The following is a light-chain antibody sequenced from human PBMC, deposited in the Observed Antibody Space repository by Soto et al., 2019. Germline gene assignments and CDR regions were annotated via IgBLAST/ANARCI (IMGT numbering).Light chain of an antibody. CDR1: KLGDKF. Sequence: SYELTQPPSVSVSPGQTASITCSGEKLGDKFAWWYQQKPGQSPVLVISQDNKRPSGIPERFSGSNSGNTATLTISGTQAMDEADYYCQAWDSNTNYVFGSGTKLT. J-gene: IGLJ1*01. CDR3: QAWDSNTNYV. V-gene: IGLV3-1*01. CDR2: QDN.